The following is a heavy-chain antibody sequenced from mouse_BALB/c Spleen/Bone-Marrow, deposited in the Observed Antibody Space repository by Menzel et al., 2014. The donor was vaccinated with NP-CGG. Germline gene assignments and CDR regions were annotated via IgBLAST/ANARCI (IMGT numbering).Heavy chain of an antibody. CDR3: ARTRTGTYFDY. J-gene: IGHJ2*01. Sequence: QVHVQQSGAELAKTGASVKMSCKASGYTFTSYWMHWVKQRPGKGLEWIGYINPSTGYTEYNQKFKDKATLTADKSSSTAYMQLSSPTSYDAAVDYCARTRTGTYFDYWGQGTTLTVSS. CDR1: GYTFTSYW. CDR2: INPSTGYT. D-gene: IGHD4-1*01. V-gene: IGHV1-7*01.